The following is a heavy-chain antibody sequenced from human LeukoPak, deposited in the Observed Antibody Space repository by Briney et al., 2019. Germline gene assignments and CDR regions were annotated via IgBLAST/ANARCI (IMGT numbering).Heavy chain of an antibody. J-gene: IGHJ4*02. CDR1: GFTFSGYG. D-gene: IGHD6-19*01. CDR2: IWYDGSSK. V-gene: IGHV3-33*06. Sequence: GGSLRPSCAASGFTFSGYGMHWVRQALGKGLEWVAVIWYDGSSKYYADSVKGRFTISRDNSKNTLYLQMNSLRAEDTAVYYCAKDTRGIAVAGNFDYWGQGTLVTVSS. CDR3: AKDTRGIAVAGNFDY.